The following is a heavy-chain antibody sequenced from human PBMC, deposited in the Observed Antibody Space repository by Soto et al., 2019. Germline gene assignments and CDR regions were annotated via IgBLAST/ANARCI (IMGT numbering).Heavy chain of an antibody. J-gene: IGHJ4*02. V-gene: IGHV4-39*01. CDR3: ARQTGGFGYYFDY. CDR1: GGSISSSSYY. Sequence: HLQLQESGPGLVKPSETLSLTCTVSGGSISSSSYYWGWIRQPPGKELEWIGAIYHSGSTYYHPSLKSRVTISVDTSKNQFSLRLTSLTAADTAVYFCARQTGGFGYYFDYWGQGTLVTVSS. D-gene: IGHD3-16*01. CDR2: IYHSGST.